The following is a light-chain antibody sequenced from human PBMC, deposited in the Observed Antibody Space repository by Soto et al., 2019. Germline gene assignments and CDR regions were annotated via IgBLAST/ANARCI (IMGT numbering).Light chain of an antibody. CDR1: QNVDSN. Sequence: EIVLTQSPATLSLSPGERATLSCRASQNVDSNYLAWYQQKPGQAPRLLIYDASTRATGIPARFSGSGSGTDFTLTISGLQSEDFAVYYCQQYNNWPQTFGQGTKVDI. V-gene: IGKV3-15*01. CDR3: QQYNNWPQT. J-gene: IGKJ1*01. CDR2: DAS.